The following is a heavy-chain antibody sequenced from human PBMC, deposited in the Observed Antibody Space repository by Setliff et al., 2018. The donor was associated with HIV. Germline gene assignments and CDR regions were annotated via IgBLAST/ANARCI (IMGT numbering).Heavy chain of an antibody. CDR3: ARLLSRGYYEGAFDI. CDR1: GGSISGHY. V-gene: IGHV4-59*11. Sequence: SETLSLTCTVSGGSISGHYWSWIPQTPGKGLEWIGSIHYSGSNVNNPSLKSRITMSLDASKNQFSLKLNSVTAADTAVYYCARLLSRGYYEGAFDIWGQGTMVTVSS. D-gene: IGHD3-22*01. J-gene: IGHJ3*02. CDR2: IHYSGSN.